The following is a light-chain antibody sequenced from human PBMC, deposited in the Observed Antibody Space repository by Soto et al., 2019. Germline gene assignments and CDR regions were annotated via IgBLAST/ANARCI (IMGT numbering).Light chain of an antibody. Sequence: DMQMTQSPSSLSASVGDTVTISCRASQSIRAYLNWYQHKPGKAPKLLIYGATSLHSGVPSRFSGSGSGTDFSLTISSLQPEDFATYYCQQTFSVTPLTFGGGTKVDIK. CDR2: GAT. J-gene: IGKJ4*01. CDR3: QQTFSVTPLT. CDR1: QSIRAY. V-gene: IGKV1-39*01.